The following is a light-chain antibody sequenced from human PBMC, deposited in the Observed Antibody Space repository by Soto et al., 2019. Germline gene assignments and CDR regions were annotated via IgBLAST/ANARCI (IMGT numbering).Light chain of an antibody. CDR2: KES. CDR3: QQYNTYGT. CDR1: QSVRLW. J-gene: IGKJ1*01. V-gene: IGKV1-5*03. Sequence: IQRTKYTATVSTSVGDGVTITCRAGQSVRLWLAWYHXKPVEAAKXXFYKESNLESGVPSRFSGGGFGTEFTLTISSLQPDDFATYYCQQYNTYGTFGQGTKV.